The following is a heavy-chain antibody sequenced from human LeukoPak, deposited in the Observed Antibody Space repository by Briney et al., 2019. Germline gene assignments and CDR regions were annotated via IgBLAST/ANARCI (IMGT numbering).Heavy chain of an antibody. J-gene: IGHJ4*02. CDR1: GCTFDDYA. Sequence: SLRLSCAASGCTFDDYAMHWVRQAPGKGLEWVSGISWNSGSIGYADSVKGRFTISRDNAKNSLYLQMNSLRAEDTALYYCAKSDSGSYLGLFDYWGQGTLVTVSS. CDR3: AKSDSGSYLGLFDY. D-gene: IGHD1-26*01. CDR2: ISWNSGSI. V-gene: IGHV3-9*01.